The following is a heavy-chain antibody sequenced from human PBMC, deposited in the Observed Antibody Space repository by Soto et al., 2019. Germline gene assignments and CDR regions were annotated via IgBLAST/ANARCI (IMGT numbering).Heavy chain of an antibody. V-gene: IGHV3-30*03. Sequence: QVQLVESGGGVVQPGRSLRLSCAASGFTFSDYDMHWVRQAPGKGLEWVANLSYDRSTNHYADSLKGRFTISRDNSKNTQFLQVNSLRAEDTDVYSCASERRFHFENCGQGSLVTVSS. J-gene: IGHJ4*02. CDR1: GFTFSDYD. CDR2: LSYDRSTN. CDR3: ASERRFHFEN.